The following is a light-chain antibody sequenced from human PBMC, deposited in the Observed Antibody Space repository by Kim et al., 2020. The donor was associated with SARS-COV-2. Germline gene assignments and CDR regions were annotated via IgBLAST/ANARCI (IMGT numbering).Light chain of an antibody. J-gene: IGKJ4*01. Sequence: RATINCKSSQNILYHSDNRNYLAWYQQKPGQPPKLLIYWASTRESGVPDRFSGSVSGTDFTLTITSLQAEDVAVYYCQQYYSAPLTFGGGTKLEIK. CDR3: QQYYSAPLT. CDR2: WAS. V-gene: IGKV4-1*01. CDR1: QNILYHSDNRNY.